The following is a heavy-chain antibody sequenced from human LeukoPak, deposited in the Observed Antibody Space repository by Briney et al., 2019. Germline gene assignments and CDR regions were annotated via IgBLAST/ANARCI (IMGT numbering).Heavy chain of an antibody. CDR2: IYYSGST. D-gene: IGHD3-22*01. V-gene: IGHV4-30-4*01. J-gene: IGHJ4*02. CDR1: GGSISSGDYY. Sequence: SETLSLTCTVSGGSISSGDYYWSWIRQPPGKGLEWIGYIYYSGSTYYNPSLKSRVTISVDTSKNQFSLKLSSVTAADTAVYYCARVGNYYDSSGYYHASQYFDYWGQGTLVTVSS. CDR3: ARVGNYYDSSGYYHASQYFDY.